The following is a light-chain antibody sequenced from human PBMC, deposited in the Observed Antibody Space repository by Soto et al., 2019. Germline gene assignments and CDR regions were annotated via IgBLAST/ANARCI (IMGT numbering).Light chain of an antibody. Sequence: EFVLTQSPGTLSLSPGERATLSCRASQTVRNNYLAWYQQKPGQAPRLLIYDASSRATGIPDRFSGGGSGTDFTLTISSLQPEDFATYYCQHLNSYPITFGQGTRLEIK. CDR1: QTVRNNY. CDR2: DAS. V-gene: IGKV3D-20*02. CDR3: QHLNSYPIT. J-gene: IGKJ5*01.